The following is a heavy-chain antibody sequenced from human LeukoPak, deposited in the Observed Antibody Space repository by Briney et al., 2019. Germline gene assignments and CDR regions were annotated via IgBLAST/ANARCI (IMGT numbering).Heavy chain of an antibody. V-gene: IGHV3-30*04. CDR1: GFTFSSYA. CDR3: ARDQLSRGVWFDP. Sequence: QPGGSLRLSCAASGFTFSSYAMHWVRQAPGKGLEWVAVISYDGSNKYYADSVKGRFTISRDNSKNTLYLQMNSLRADDTAVYYCARDQLSRGVWFDPWGQGTLVTVSS. CDR2: ISYDGSNK. J-gene: IGHJ5*02. D-gene: IGHD1-1*01.